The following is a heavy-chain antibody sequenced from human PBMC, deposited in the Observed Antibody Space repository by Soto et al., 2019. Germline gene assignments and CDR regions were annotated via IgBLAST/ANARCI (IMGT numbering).Heavy chain of an antibody. V-gene: IGHV1-69*12. J-gene: IGHJ6*02. CDR3: ARVGYCSGGSCYSLDYYYGMDV. D-gene: IGHD2-15*01. CDR1: GGTFSSYA. CDR2: IIPIFGTA. Sequence: QVQLVQSGAEVKKPGSSVKVSCKASGGTFSSYAISWVRQAPGQGLEWMGGIIPIFGTANYAQKFQGRVTITADESTSTAYMELSSLGSEDTAVYYGARVGYCSGGSCYSLDYYYGMDVWGQGTKVTVSS.